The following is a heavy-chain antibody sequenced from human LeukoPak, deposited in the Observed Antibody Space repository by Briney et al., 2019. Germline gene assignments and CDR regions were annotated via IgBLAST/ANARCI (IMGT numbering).Heavy chain of an antibody. V-gene: IGHV4-38-2*02. J-gene: IGHJ4*02. D-gene: IGHD1-26*01. CDR3: ATTTIRLGY. Sequence: SETLSLTCTVSGYSISSGYYWGWIRQPPGKGLEWIGSVYHSGSTNYNPSLKSRVTISVDTSKNQFSLNLSSVTAADTAVYYCATTTIRLGYWGQGTLVTVSS. CDR1: GYSISSGYY. CDR2: VYHSGST.